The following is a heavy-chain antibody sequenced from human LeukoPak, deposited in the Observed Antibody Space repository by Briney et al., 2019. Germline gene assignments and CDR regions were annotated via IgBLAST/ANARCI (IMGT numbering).Heavy chain of an antibody. D-gene: IGHD5/OR15-5a*01. V-gene: IGHV5-51*01. Sequence: GESLKISCSVSGCTFSSYWIGWVRQMPGKGLEWMGNFYPGDSDTKYSPSFQGQVTISVDKSISTAYLQWSSLKASDSGMYYCARRAAAYNVNWYLIFDYWGQGSLVTVSS. CDR1: GCTFSSYW. J-gene: IGHJ4*02. CDR3: ARRAAAYNVNWYLIFDY. CDR2: FYPGDSDT.